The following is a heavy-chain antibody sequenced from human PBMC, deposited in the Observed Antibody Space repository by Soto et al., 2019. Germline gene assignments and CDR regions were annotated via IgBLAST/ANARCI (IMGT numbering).Heavy chain of an antibody. CDR1: GFTVSSYG. J-gene: IGHJ4*02. D-gene: IGHD2-15*01. Sequence: ESGGGVVQPGRSLRLSCAASGFTVSSYGLHWVRQPPGKGLEWLAFISYDGSDKFYADSVKGRFTISRDSSKNTLYLQLNSLRAEDTAVYYCARVLGGFPNFDFWVQGTLVTVSS. CDR3: ARVLGGFPNFDF. CDR2: ISYDGSDK. V-gene: IGHV3-30-3*01.